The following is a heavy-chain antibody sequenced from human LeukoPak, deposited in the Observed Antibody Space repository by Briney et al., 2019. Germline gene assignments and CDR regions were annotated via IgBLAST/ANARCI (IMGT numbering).Heavy chain of an antibody. CDR1: GYTFTNYG. Sequence: ASVKVSCKASGYTFTNYGISWVRQAPGQGLEWMGWISAYNGNTNYAQKLQGRVTMTTDTSTSTAYTELRSLRSDDTAVYYCARDPYYYGSGSYYKPSFDYWGQGTLVTVSS. V-gene: IGHV1-18*01. CDR2: ISAYNGNT. CDR3: ARDPYYYGSGSYYKPSFDY. D-gene: IGHD3-10*01. J-gene: IGHJ4*02.